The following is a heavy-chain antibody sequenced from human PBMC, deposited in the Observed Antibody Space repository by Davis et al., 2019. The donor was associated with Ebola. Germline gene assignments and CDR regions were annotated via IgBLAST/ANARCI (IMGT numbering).Heavy chain of an antibody. D-gene: IGHD1-26*01. Sequence: PGGSLRPSCPAPGFTSSGSAMHWVRQAPGKGLEWVGRIRSKANSYATAYAASVKGRFTISRDDSKNTAYLQMNSLKTEDTAVYYCTTTTTHFDYWGQGTLVTVSS. CDR1: GFTSSGSA. V-gene: IGHV3-73*01. CDR3: TTTTTHFDY. J-gene: IGHJ4*02. CDR2: IRSKANSYAT.